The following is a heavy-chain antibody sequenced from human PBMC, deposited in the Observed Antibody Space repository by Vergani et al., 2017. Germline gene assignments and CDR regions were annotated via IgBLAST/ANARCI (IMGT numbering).Heavy chain of an antibody. D-gene: IGHD5-18*01. Sequence: QVQLQESGPGLVKPSETLSLTCAVSGYSISSGYYWGWIRQPPGKGLEWIGSIYHSGSTYYNPSLKSRVTISVDTSKNQFSLKLSSVTAADTAVYYCARHLYSYGYRAYYYGMDVWGQGTTVTVSS. CDR2: IYHSGST. CDR1: GYSISSGYY. CDR3: ARHLYSYGYRAYYYGMDV. V-gene: IGHV4-38-2*01. J-gene: IGHJ6*02.